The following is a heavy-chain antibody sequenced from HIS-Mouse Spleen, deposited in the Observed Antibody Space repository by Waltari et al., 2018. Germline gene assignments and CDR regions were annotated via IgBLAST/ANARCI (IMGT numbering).Heavy chain of an antibody. CDR1: GGPIRSSSYH. J-gene: IGHJ2*01. Sequence: QLQLQEAGPGLVKPSETLSLTCTVTGGPIRSSSYHRGWIRQPPGKGLEWIGSIYYSGSTYYNPSLKSRVTISVDTSKNQFSLKLSSVTAADTAVYYCAREIPYSSSWYDWYFDLWGRGTLVTVSS. CDR3: AREIPYSSSWYDWYFDL. CDR2: IYYSGST. D-gene: IGHD6-13*01. V-gene: IGHV4-39*07.